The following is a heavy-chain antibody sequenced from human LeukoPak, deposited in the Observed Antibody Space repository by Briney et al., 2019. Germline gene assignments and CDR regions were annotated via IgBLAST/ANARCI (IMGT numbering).Heavy chain of an antibody. CDR1: GFTFSSYA. V-gene: IGHV3-23*01. J-gene: IGHJ1*01. Sequence: PGGSLRLSCAASGFTFSSYAMSWVRQAPGKGLEWVSAISGSGGSTYYADSVKGRFTISRDNSKNTLYLQMNSLRAEDTAVYYCAKDPPLYSSSPEYFQHWGQGTLVTVSS. CDR2: ISGSGGST. D-gene: IGHD6-6*01. CDR3: AKDPPLYSSSPEYFQH.